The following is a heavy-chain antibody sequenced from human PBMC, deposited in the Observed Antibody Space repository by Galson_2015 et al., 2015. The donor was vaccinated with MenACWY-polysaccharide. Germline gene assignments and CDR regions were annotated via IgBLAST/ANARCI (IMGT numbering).Heavy chain of an antibody. CDR2: ISSSSSTI. J-gene: IGHJ4*02. Sequence: SLRLSCAASGFTFSSYSMNWVRQAPGKGLEWVSYISSSSSTIYYADSVKGRFTISRDNAKNSLYLQMNSLRAEDTAVYYCARVHITTVRGVRLTYFDYWGQGTLVTVSS. CDR1: GFTFSSYS. D-gene: IGHD3-10*01. CDR3: ARVHITTVRGVRLTYFDY. V-gene: IGHV3-48*01.